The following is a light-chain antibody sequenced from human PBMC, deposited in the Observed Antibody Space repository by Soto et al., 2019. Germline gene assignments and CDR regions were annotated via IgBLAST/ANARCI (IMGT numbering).Light chain of an antibody. CDR1: SSDVGGYNY. V-gene: IGLV2-14*01. J-gene: IGLJ2*01. Sequence: QSALTQPASVSGSPGQSITISCTGTSSDVGGYNYVYWYQQHPGKAPKLMIYKVSNRPSEVSNRFSGSKSGNTASLTISGLQAEDEGNYYCSSYTSGSTLVVFGGGTKLTFL. CDR3: SSYTSGSTLVV. CDR2: KVS.